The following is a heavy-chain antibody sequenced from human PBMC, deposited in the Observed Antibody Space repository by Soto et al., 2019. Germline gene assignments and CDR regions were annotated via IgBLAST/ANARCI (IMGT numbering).Heavy chain of an antibody. CDR2: IDPNSGGT. V-gene: IGHV1-2*04. CDR1: GYTFTGYY. CDR3: ARDLRDRYSSSWYGGRYYYYGMDV. D-gene: IGHD6-13*01. J-gene: IGHJ6*02. Sequence: QVQLVQSGAEGKKPGASVKVSCKASGYTFTGYYIHWVRQAPGQGLEWMGWIDPNSGGTNYAQKFQVWVTMTRDTSISTAYMELSRLRSDDTAVYYCARDLRDRYSSSWYGGRYYYYGMDVWGQGTTVTVSS.